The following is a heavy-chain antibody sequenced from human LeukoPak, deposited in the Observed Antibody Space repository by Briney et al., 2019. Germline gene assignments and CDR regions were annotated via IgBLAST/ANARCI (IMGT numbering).Heavy chain of an antibody. CDR2: ISWNSGSI. D-gene: IGHD6-13*01. CDR1: GFTFDDYA. V-gene: IGHV3-9*01. J-gene: IGHJ4*02. Sequence: PGGSLRLSCAASGFTFDDYAMHWVRQAPGKGLEWVSGISWNSGSIGYADSVKGRFTISRDNAKNSLYLQMNSLRAEDTALYYCAKVYSSSWETPHFDYWGQGTLVTVSS. CDR3: AKVYSSSWETPHFDY.